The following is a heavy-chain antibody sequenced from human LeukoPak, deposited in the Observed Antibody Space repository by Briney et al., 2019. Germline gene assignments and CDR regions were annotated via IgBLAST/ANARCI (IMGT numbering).Heavy chain of an antibody. CDR2: MRSEARGGTP. J-gene: IGHJ6*02. D-gene: IGHD5-18*01. CDR1: GFTFSSHS. V-gene: IGHV3-15*01. CDR3: TTEGYGYGFHGLDV. Sequence: GGSLRLSCAASGFTFSSHSMNWVRQAPGKGLEWVGRMRSEARGGTPDYAAPVKGKFTISRDDSKSTLYLQMNSLITEDTAVYYCTTEGYGYGFHGLDVWGQGTTVTVSS.